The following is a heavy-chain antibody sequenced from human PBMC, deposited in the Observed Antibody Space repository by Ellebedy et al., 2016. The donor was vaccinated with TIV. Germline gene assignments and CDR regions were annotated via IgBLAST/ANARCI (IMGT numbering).Heavy chain of an antibody. J-gene: IGHJ3*02. Sequence: GGSLRLSCAASGFSFRSYWMTWVRQAPGKGLEWVANINQDATKTFYVDSVEGRFTISRDKAKNSLFLQMNSLRAEDTAVYYCATDGSYGDYLSPAHASVMWGQGTLVSVSS. CDR1: GFSFRSYW. D-gene: IGHD4-17*01. V-gene: IGHV3-7*01. CDR2: INQDATKT. CDR3: ATDGSYGDYLSPAHASVM.